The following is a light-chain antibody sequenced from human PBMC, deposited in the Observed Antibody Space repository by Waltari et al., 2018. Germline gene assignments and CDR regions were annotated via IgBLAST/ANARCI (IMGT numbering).Light chain of an antibody. V-gene: IGLV2-8*01. CDR3: SPYAGSNNVV. J-gene: IGLJ2*01. CDR2: AVS. Sequence: QSALTQPPSASGSPGQSVTISCTGTSSDVGGYNYVSWYQQHPGKAPKLMIYAVSKRPSGVPDRFSGSKSGNTASLTVSGLQAEDEADYYCSPYAGSNNVVFGGGTKLTVL. CDR1: SSDVGGYNY.